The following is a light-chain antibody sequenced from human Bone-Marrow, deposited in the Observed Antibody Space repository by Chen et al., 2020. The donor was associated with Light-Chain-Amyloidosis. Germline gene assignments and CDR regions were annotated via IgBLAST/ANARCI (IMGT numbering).Light chain of an antibody. CDR1: SSDDGGYNY. CDR3: CSYAGSYTYV. Sequence: QSALTQPRSVSGSPGQSVTISCTGTSSDDGGYNYVSWYQHHPGKVPKLMIYDVNKQPSGVPDRFSGSKSGYTASLTISGLQAEDEADYFCCSYAGSYTYVFGTETKVTVL. V-gene: IGLV2-11*01. J-gene: IGLJ1*01. CDR2: DVN.